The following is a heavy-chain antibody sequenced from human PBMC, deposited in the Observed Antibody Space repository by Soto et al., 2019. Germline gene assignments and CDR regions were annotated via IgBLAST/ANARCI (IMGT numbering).Heavy chain of an antibody. CDR1: GGTFSSYY. CDR3: AKEVFTGYDYKSFHSHVVDF. V-gene: IGHV3-30*18. J-gene: IGHJ6*02. CDR2: ISFDGSNQ. D-gene: IGHD5-12*01. Sequence: GRPLRVPNTASGGTFSSYYVHLVRQATGKGLAWVAFISFDGSNQNYEDSVKGRFTVSRDNSNSTMSLQMDSLRPEDTAVYYCAKEVFTGYDYKSFHSHVVDFWGHGNTVTV.